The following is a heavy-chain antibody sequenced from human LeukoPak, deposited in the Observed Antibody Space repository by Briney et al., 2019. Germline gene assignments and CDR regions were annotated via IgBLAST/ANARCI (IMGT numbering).Heavy chain of an antibody. CDR3: ARSGDDYVWGSYPLDI. Sequence: GGSLRLSCADSGFTFSSYWMSWVRQAPGKGLEWVANINEDGSDKYYVDSVKGRFTISRDNAKNSLYLQMNSLRAEGTAVYYCARSGDDYVWGSYPLDIWGQGTMVTASS. D-gene: IGHD3-16*01. V-gene: IGHV3-7*01. CDR2: INEDGSDK. J-gene: IGHJ3*02. CDR1: GFTFSSYW.